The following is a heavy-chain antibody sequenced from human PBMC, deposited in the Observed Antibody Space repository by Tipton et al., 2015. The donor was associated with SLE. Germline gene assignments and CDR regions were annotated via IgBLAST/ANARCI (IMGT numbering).Heavy chain of an antibody. CDR1: GGSFSGHT. V-gene: IGHV4-34*01. Sequence: TLSLTCGVYGGSFSGHTWTWIRQSPGQGLEWIGDVNQSGGTNYNPSLKSRVTISVDASNSQLSLKLFSVTAADTAVYYCARQRTIGGKDYGMDVWGQGTTVTVSS. CDR2: VNQSGGT. CDR3: ARQRTIGGKDYGMDV. D-gene: IGHD3-16*01. J-gene: IGHJ6*02.